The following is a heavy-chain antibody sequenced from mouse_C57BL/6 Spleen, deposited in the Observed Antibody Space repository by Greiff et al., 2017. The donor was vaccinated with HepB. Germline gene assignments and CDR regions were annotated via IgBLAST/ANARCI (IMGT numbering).Heavy chain of an antibody. V-gene: IGHV3-6*01. CDR3: ARAFITGYYFDY. D-gene: IGHD1-1*01. Sequence: EESGPGLVKPSQSLSLTCSVTGYSITSGYYWNWIRQFPGNKLEWMGYISYDGSNNYNPSLKNRISITRDTSKNQFFLKLNSVTTEDTATYYCARAFITGYYFDYWGQGTTLTVSS. J-gene: IGHJ2*01. CDR2: ISYDGSN. CDR1: GYSITSGYY.